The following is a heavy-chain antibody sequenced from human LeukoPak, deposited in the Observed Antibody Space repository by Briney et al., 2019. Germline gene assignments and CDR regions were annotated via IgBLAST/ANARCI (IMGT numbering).Heavy chain of an antibody. CDR2: ISSGSSHI. CDR3: ASDPDGNEVSFDY. Sequence: GGSLRLSCAASGFTFSIYRMNWVRQAPGKGLEWVSSISSGSSHIYYADSVKGRFTISRDNAKNSLYLQMNSLRAEDTAVYYCASDPDGNEVSFDYWGQGTLVTVSS. V-gene: IGHV3-21*01. D-gene: IGHD5-24*01. CDR1: GFTFSIYR. J-gene: IGHJ4*02.